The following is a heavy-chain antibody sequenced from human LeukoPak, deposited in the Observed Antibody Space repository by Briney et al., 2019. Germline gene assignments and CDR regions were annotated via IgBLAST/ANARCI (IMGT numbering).Heavy chain of an antibody. Sequence: SETLSLTCTVSGYSISSGYYWGWIRQPPGKGLEWIGSIYYSGSTYYNPSLKSRVTISVDTSKNQFSLKLSSVTAADTAVYYCARTGDSSGYYYWVDYWGQGTLVTVSS. V-gene: IGHV4-38-2*02. D-gene: IGHD3-22*01. J-gene: IGHJ4*02. CDR3: ARTGDSSGYYYWVDY. CDR1: GYSISSGYY. CDR2: IYYSGST.